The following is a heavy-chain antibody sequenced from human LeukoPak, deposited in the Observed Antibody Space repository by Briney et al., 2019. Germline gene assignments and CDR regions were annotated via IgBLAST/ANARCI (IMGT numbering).Heavy chain of an antibody. J-gene: IGHJ4*02. D-gene: IGHD3-22*01. Sequence: ASVKVSCKASGYTFTSYYMHWVRQAPGQGLEWMGIINPSGGSTSYAQKFQGRVTMTRDTSTSTVYMELSSLRSEDTAVYYCARVMSGYDSSGYSSKMFDYWGQRTLVTVSS. CDR2: INPSGGST. CDR3: ARVMSGYDSSGYSSKMFDY. V-gene: IGHV1-46*01. CDR1: GYTFTSYY.